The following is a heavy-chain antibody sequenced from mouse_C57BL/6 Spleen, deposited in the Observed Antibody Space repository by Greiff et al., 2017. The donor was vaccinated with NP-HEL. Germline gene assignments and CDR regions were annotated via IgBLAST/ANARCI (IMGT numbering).Heavy chain of an antibody. CDR2: IDPENGDT. J-gene: IGHJ3*01. D-gene: IGHD1-1*01. V-gene: IGHV14-4*01. Sequence: VQLQQSVAELVRPGASVKLSCTASGFNIKNTYMHWVKQRPEQGLEWIGWIDPENGDTEYASKFQGKATITADTSSNTAYLQLSSLTSEDTAVYYCTPVVAKAYWGQGTLVTVSA. CDR1: GFNIKNTY. CDR3: TPVVAKAY.